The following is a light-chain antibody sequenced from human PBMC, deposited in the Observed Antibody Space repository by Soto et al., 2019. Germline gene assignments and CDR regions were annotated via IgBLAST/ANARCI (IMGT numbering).Light chain of an antibody. CDR1: ISDVGGYNY. J-gene: IGLJ1*01. Sequence: QSVLGQHGSGCGSSGQSVTISCTGTISDVGGYNYVSWYQEQPGKAPKLMIYDVSKRPSGVPDRFSGSKSGNTASLTISGLQAEDEADYYCCSYAGSYSYAFGTGTKVTVL. CDR2: DVS. V-gene: IGLV2-11*01. CDR3: CSYAGSYSYA.